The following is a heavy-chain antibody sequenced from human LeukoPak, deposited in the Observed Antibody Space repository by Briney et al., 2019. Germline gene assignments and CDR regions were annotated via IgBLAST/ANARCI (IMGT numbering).Heavy chain of an antibody. Sequence: GESLKISCKGSEYSFATYWIGWVRQMPGQGLEWMGIIYPADSDTRYSPSFQGQVTISADKSINTAYLQWTSLKASDTAMYYCARRKGDGYNSPFDYWGQGTLVTVSS. V-gene: IGHV5-51*01. CDR2: IYPADSDT. CDR1: EYSFATYW. J-gene: IGHJ4*02. D-gene: IGHD5-24*01. CDR3: ARRKGDGYNSPFDY.